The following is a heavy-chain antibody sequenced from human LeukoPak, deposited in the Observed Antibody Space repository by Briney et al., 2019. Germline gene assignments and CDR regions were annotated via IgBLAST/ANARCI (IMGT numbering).Heavy chain of an antibody. D-gene: IGHD3-9*01. Sequence: GGSLRLSCAASGFTFSSYGMHWVRQAPGKGLEWVAVISYDGTNKYYADSVKGRFTISRDNSKNSLYLQMNSLRAEDTAVYSCARNLRYFDWLLRTNAFDFWGQGTMVTVSS. CDR1: GFTFSSYG. CDR2: ISYDGTNK. CDR3: ARNLRYFDWLLRTNAFDF. V-gene: IGHV3-30*12. J-gene: IGHJ3*01.